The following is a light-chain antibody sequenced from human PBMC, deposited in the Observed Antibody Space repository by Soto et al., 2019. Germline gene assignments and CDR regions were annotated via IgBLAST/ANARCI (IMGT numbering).Light chain of an antibody. Sequence: DIQMTQSPSSLSASVGDRVTITCQASQDISNSLNWFQQKPGKAPKLPIFDASNLQPGVASRFSGRASGTDFFLTISSLHPEDFATYFCQQHHDFPYTFGQGTKLDIK. V-gene: IGKV1-33*01. CDR1: QDISNS. J-gene: IGKJ2*01. CDR3: QQHHDFPYT. CDR2: DAS.